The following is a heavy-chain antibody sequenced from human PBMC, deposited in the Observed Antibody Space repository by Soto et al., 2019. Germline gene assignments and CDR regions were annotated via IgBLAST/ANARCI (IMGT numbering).Heavy chain of an antibody. CDR1: GGYISSYC. CDR3: ARPYRSGWYGVFHI. V-gene: IGHV4-59*08. D-gene: IGHD6-19*01. Sequence: PSETLCLTCPVAGGYISSYCWSWIRQPPGQGLEWIGYVYYSGSTNYNPSLKSRVTISVDTSKNQFSLKLSSVTAADTAVYYCARPYRSGWYGVFHIWGQGTMVTVSS. CDR2: VYYSGST. J-gene: IGHJ3*02.